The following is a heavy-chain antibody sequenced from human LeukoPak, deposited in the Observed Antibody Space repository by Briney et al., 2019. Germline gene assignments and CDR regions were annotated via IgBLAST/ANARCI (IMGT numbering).Heavy chain of an antibody. CDR3: TRDGTVVRGLPRRARTFYGMDV. D-gene: IGHD3-10*01. CDR2: IDTTGDT. CDR1: GFTFSNYD. J-gene: IGHJ6*02. Sequence: PGGSLRLSCAASGFTFSNYDMHWVRQATGKGLEWVSGIDTTGDTYYPGSVKGRFTIFRENAKNSLYLQVNSLRAEDTAVYYCTRDGTVVRGLPRRARTFYGMDVWGQGTTVTVSS. V-gene: IGHV3-13*01.